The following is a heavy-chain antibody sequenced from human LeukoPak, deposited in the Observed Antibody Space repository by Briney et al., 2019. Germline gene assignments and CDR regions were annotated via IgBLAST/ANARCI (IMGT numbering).Heavy chain of an antibody. J-gene: IGHJ4*02. D-gene: IGHD3-9*01. CDR1: GDSVYSNNGA. Sequence: NPSQTLSLTCAISGDSVYSNNGAWNWIRQSPSRGLEWLGRTYYRSKWYNDYAGSFISRITISPDTSKNQFSLQLDSVTPEDTAVYYCARDVGATGWHTFDYWGQGTLVTVSS. CDR3: ARDVGATGWHTFDY. CDR2: TYYRSKWYN. V-gene: IGHV6-1*01.